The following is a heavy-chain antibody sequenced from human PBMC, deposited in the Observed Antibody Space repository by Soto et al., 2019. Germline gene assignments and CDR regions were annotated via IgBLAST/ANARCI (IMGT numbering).Heavy chain of an antibody. CDR2: ISYDGGNI. CDR3: AKGILSATIGPYAMDV. D-gene: IGHD3-16*01. J-gene: IGHJ6*02. CDR1: GFAFRSYA. V-gene: IGHV3-30*18. Sequence: GGSLRLSCEASGFAFRSYAMHWVRQAPGKGLEWVGVISYDGGNIYYADSVKGRFTISRDNSKNTLYGQVKSLRPEDTAVYYCAKGILSATIGPYAMDVWGQGTTVNVSS.